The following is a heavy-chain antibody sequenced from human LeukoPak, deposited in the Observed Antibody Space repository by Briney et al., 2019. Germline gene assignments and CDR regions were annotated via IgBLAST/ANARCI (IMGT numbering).Heavy chain of an antibody. D-gene: IGHD3-16*01. CDR3: ARAQSPYYDYVWGSYSLYYYYYYMDV. Sequence: ASVKVSCKASGYTFTSYYMHWVRQAPGQGLEWMGIINPSGCSTSYAQKFQGRVTMTRDMSTSTVYMELSSLRSEDTAVYYCARAQSPYYDYVWGSYSLYYYYYYMDVWGKGTTVTVSS. CDR1: GYTFTSYY. CDR2: INPSGCST. V-gene: IGHV1-46*01. J-gene: IGHJ6*03.